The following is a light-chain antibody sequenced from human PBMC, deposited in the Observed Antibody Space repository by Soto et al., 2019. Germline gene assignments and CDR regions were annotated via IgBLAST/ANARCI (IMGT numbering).Light chain of an antibody. J-gene: IGKJ4*01. CDR2: DAS. V-gene: IGKV3-11*01. CDR1: QSVSSY. CDR3: QPRSNWPV. Sequence: EIVLTQSPATLSLSPGERATLSCRASQSVSSYLAWYQQKPSQAPRLLIYDASNRATGIPARFSGSGSGTDFTLTISSLEPEDFAVYYCQPRSNWPVLGGGTKVEIK.